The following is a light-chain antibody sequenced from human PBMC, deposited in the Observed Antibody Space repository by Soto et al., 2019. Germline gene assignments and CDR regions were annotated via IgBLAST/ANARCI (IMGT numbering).Light chain of an antibody. V-gene: IGLV2-23*01. CDR3: CSSAGSSLYV. CDR1: SSDVGTCDL. Sequence: QSVLTQPASVSGSPGQSIAISCTGTSSDVGTCDLVSWYQQHPGKAPKLMIYEGTKRPSGVSNRFSGSKSANTASLTISGLQPEDEADYYCCSSAGSSLYVFGSGTKLTVL. CDR2: EGT. J-gene: IGLJ1*01.